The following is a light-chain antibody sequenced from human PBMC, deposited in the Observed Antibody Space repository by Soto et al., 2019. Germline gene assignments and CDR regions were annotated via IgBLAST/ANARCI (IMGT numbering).Light chain of an antibody. V-gene: IGKV3-15*01. Sequence: EIVMTQSPATLSVSPGERATLSCRASQSVNANLAWFQQKPGQAPRLLIYGASTRATGIPARFSGSGSGTEFTLTISRLQSEGFAVFYRQQYNSGPTFGGGTKVEIK. CDR3: QQYNSGPT. CDR1: QSVNAN. CDR2: GAS. J-gene: IGKJ4*01.